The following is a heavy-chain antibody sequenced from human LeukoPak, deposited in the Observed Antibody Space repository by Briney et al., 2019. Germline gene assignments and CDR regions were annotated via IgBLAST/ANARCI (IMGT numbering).Heavy chain of an antibody. Sequence: PSETLSLTCTVSGGSISSSSYYWGWIRQPPGKGLEWIGSIYYSGSTYYNPSLKSRVTISVDTSKNQFSLKLSSVTAADTAVYYCARDVVRTDSPYGMDVWGQGTTVTVSS. CDR1: GGSISSSSYY. CDR3: ARDVVRTDSPYGMDV. V-gene: IGHV4-39*07. D-gene: IGHD3-22*01. CDR2: IYYSGST. J-gene: IGHJ6*02.